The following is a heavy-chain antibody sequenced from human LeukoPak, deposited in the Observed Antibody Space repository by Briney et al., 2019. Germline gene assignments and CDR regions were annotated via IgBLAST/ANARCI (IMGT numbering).Heavy chain of an antibody. J-gene: IGHJ4*02. Sequence: GGSLRLSCVGSGFIFRSYAVTWVRQAPGKGLDWVSSITANGDTTYYADSVKGRFTISRDNAKNSLYLQMNSLRAEDTAVYYCATGTYYYDSSGMFDYWGQGTLVTVSS. CDR2: ITANGDTT. D-gene: IGHD3-22*01. CDR3: ATGTYYYDSSGMFDY. CDR1: GFIFRSYA. V-gene: IGHV3-21*01.